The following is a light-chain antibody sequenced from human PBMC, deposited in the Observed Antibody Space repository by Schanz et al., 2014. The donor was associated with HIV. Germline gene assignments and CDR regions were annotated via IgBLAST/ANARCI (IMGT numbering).Light chain of an antibody. V-gene: IGLV2-8*01. Sequence: QSALTQPPSASGSPGQSVTISCTGTSSDVGGYNYVSWYQQNPGKAPNLIIYDVNKRPSAVPDRFSGSRSGNTASLTVSGLQAEDEGDYFCSSYEGNNILVFGGGTKLTVL. CDR2: DVN. CDR3: SSYEGNNILV. CDR1: SSDVGGYNY. J-gene: IGLJ3*02.